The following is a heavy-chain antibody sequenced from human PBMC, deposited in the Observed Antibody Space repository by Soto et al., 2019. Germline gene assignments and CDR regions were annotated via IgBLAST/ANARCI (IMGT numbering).Heavy chain of an antibody. D-gene: IGHD2-2*01. CDR3: ARVETCSSTSCYSVFDY. CDR2: INSDGSST. J-gene: IGHJ4*02. V-gene: IGHV3-74*03. CDR1: GFTFSSYW. Sequence: GGSLRLSCAASGFTFSSYWMHWVRQAPGKELVWVSRINSDGSSTTYADSVKGRFTISRDNAKNTLYLQMNSLRAEDTAVYYCARVETCSSTSCYSVFDYWGQGTLVTVSS.